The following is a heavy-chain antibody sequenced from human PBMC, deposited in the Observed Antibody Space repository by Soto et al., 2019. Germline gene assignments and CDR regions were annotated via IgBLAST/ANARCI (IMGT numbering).Heavy chain of an antibody. D-gene: IGHD3-3*01. Sequence: GASVKVSCKASGYTFTSYDINWVRQATGQGLEWMGWMNPNSGNTGYAQKFQGRVTMTRNTSISTAYMELSSLRSEDTAVYYCASLARNYDFCSRYSFDIWGQGTMVPVSS. CDR1: GYTFTSYD. V-gene: IGHV1-8*01. J-gene: IGHJ3*02. CDR2: MNPNSGNT. CDR3: ASLARNYDFCSRYSFDI.